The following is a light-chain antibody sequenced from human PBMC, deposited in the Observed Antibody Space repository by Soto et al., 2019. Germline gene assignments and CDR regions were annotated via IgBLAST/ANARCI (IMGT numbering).Light chain of an antibody. CDR3: QQYGSSPWT. Sequence: EIVLTQSPGTLSLSPGERATISCRASQSVSSNFLAWYQQKPGQAPRLLIYGASSRATGIPDRFSGSGSGTDFTLTISRLEPEDFAMYYCQQYGSSPWTFGQGTKMEIK. V-gene: IGKV3-20*01. CDR2: GAS. J-gene: IGKJ1*01. CDR1: QSVSSNF.